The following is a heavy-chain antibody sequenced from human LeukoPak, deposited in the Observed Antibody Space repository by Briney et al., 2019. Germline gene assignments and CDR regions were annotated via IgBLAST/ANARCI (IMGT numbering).Heavy chain of an antibody. D-gene: IGHD2-15*01. V-gene: IGHV4-34*01. CDR1: SGSFSGYY. J-gene: IGHJ5*02. CDR2: INHSGST. CDR3: ARDVRYCSGGSCYKRVNWFDP. Sequence: SETLSLTCAVYSGSFSGYYWSWIRQPPGKGLEWIGEINHSGSTNYNPSLKSRVTISVDTSKNQFSLKLSSVTAADTAVYYCARDVRYCSGGSCYKRVNWFDPWGQGTLVTVSS.